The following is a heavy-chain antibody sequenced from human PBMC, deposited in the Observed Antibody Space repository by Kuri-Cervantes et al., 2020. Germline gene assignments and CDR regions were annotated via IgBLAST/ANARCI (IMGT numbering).Heavy chain of an antibody. J-gene: IGHJ4*02. Sequence: GESLKISCAASAFTFSKYAMHWVRQTPGKGLEWVAVISYDGSNKYYADSVKGRFTISRDQSKNTLYLQMNSLRAEDTAVYYCARWRGTTTNYFFDSWGQGTLVTVSS. CDR3: ARWRGTTTNYFFDS. CDR1: AFTFSKYA. D-gene: IGHD4-11*01. CDR2: ISYDGSNK. V-gene: IGHV3-30*07.